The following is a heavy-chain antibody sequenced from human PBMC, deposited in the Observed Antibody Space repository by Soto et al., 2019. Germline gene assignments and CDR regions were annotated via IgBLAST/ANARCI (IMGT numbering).Heavy chain of an antibody. CDR1: GGSISSSNW. V-gene: IGHV4-4*02. CDR2: IYHSGST. CDR3: ARVPRAAAGTD. Sequence: QVQLQESGPGLVKPSGTLSLTCAVSGGSISSSNWWSWVRQPPGKGLEWIGEIYHSGSTNYNPSLKSRVTMSVDKSKNQFSLMLSSVTAADTPVYYCARVPRAAAGTDWGQGTLVTVSS. J-gene: IGHJ4*02. D-gene: IGHD6-13*01.